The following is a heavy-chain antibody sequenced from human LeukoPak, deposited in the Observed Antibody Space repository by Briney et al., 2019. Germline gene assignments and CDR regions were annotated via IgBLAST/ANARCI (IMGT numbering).Heavy chain of an antibody. CDR1: GFTFSDYN. J-gene: IGHJ4*02. V-gene: IGHV3-21*01. CDR2: ISRSSYYI. D-gene: IGHD3-10*01. Sequence: GGSLRLSCAASGFTFSDYNMNWVRQAPGKGLEWVSSISRSSYYIYYTDSVKGRFTISRDNAKNSLYLQMNSLRVEDTAVYYCARGRGIDLFDYWGQGTLVTVSS. CDR3: ARGRGIDLFDY.